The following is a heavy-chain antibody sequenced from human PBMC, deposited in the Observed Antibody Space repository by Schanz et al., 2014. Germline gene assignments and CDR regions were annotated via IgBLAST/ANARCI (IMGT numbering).Heavy chain of an antibody. Sequence: QVHLVESGGGVVQPGRSLRLSCAASGFTFSSYGMHWVRQAPGKGLEWVAAISYDGSNQYYTDSVKGRFTVSRDNSKNTVYLQMNSLRAEDTAVYYCAKEESPPSLVDYWGQGTLVTVSS. CDR1: GFTFSSYG. V-gene: IGHV3-30*18. CDR2: ISYDGSNQ. J-gene: IGHJ4*02. CDR3: AKEESPPSLVDY.